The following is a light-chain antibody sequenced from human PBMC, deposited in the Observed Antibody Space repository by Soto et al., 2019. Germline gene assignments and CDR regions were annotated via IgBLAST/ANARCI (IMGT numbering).Light chain of an antibody. CDR2: DVS. Sequence: QSALTHPASVSGSPGQSITISCTGTSSDVGGYNYVSWYQQHPGKAPKVMIYDVSNRPSGVSNRFSGSKSGNTASLTISGLQAEDEADYYCSSYTSSSTLPVVFGGGTKLTVL. CDR1: SSDVGGYNY. J-gene: IGLJ2*01. V-gene: IGLV2-14*01. CDR3: SSYTSSSTLPVV.